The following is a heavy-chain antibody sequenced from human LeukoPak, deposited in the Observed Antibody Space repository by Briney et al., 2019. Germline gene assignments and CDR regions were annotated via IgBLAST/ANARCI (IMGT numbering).Heavy chain of an antibody. D-gene: IGHD2-15*01. CDR1: GGSISSSSYY. CDR3: ARRGSVVVAATGSSTYFDY. Sequence: SETLSLTCTVSGGSISSSSYYWGWLRQPPGKGLEWIRSIYYSGSTYYNPSLKSRVTISVDTSKNQFSLKLSSVTAADTAVYYCARRGSVVVAATGSSTYFDYWGQGTLVTVSS. V-gene: IGHV4-39*01. J-gene: IGHJ4*02. CDR2: IYYSGST.